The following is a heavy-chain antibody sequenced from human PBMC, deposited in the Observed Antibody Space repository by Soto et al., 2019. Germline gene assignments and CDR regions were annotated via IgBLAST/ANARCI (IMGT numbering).Heavy chain of an antibody. Sequence: ASVKVSCKASGGTFSSYTISWVRQAPGQGLEWMGRIIPILGIANYAQKFQGRVTITADKSTSTAYMELSSLRSEDTAVYYCAPDYGDYKYNWFDPWGQGTLVTVSS. D-gene: IGHD4-17*01. CDR1: GGTFSSYT. J-gene: IGHJ5*02. CDR2: IIPILGIA. V-gene: IGHV1-69*02. CDR3: APDYGDYKYNWFDP.